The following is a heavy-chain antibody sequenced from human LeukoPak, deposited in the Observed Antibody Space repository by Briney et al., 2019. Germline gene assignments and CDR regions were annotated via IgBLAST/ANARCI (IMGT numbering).Heavy chain of an antibody. CDR3: AREKTYYDFWSGSDAFDI. D-gene: IGHD3-3*01. V-gene: IGHV3-11*04. J-gene: IGHJ3*02. CDR1: GFTFSDYY. CDR2: ISSSGSTI. Sequence: GGSLRLSCAASGFTFSDYYMSWIRQAPGKGLEWVSYISSSGSTIYYADSVKGRFTISRDNAKNSLYLQMNSLRAEDTAVYYCAREKTYYDFWSGSDAFDIWGQGTMVTVSS.